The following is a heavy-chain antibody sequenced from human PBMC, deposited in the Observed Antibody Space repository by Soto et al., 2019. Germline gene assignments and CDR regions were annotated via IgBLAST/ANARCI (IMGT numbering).Heavy chain of an antibody. J-gene: IGHJ6*02. CDR3: ARDHRWQYYDSSGYPYDDDYGTDV. Sequence: GGSLRLSCAASGFTDSSNYMSLVRQAPGKGLEWVSRIYSGGSRYYADSVEGRFTISRNNSKNTLYLQMNSLRGEDTAVYYCARDHRWQYYDSSGYPYDDDYGTDVWSRGTTV. CDR2: IYSGGSR. D-gene: IGHD3-22*01. CDR1: GFTDSSNY. V-gene: IGHV3-53*01.